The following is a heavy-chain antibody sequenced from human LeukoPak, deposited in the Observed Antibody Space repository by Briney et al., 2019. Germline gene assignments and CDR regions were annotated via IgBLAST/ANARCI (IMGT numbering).Heavy chain of an antibody. D-gene: IGHD2-15*01. CDR2: ISGSGGST. J-gene: IGHJ5*02. Sequence: GGSLRLSCAASGFTFSSYAMSWVRQAPGKGLEWVSAISGSGGSTYYADSVKGRFTISRDNSKNTLYLQMNGLRAEHTAVYYCAKDPALTYCSGGSCYPNNWFDPWGQGTLVTVSS. V-gene: IGHV3-23*01. CDR1: GFTFSSYA. CDR3: AKDPALTYCSGGSCYPNNWFDP.